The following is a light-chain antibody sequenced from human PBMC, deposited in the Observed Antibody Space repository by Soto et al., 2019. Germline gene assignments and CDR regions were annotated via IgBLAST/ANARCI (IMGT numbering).Light chain of an antibody. V-gene: IGLV2-14*01. CDR2: DVN. Sequence: LTQPASVSGSPGQSITISCTGTSSDVGGYDYVSWYQQLPGKAPKLLIYDVNNRPSGVSHRFSGSKSGNTASLTISGLQAEDEADYYCSSYTGSSTFVFGTGTKVTVL. J-gene: IGLJ1*01. CDR1: SSDVGGYDY. CDR3: SSYTGSSTFV.